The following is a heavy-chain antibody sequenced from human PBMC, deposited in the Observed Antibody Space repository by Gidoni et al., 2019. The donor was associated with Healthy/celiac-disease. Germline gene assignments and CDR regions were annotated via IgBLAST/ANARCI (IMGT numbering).Heavy chain of an antibody. V-gene: IGHV3-33*01. J-gene: IGHJ4*02. CDR1: GFTFSSSG. CDR2: IWYDGSNK. CDR3: ARAYGYCSSTSCYALDY. Sequence: QVQLVESGGGVVQPGRSLRLSCAASGFTFSSSGMHWGRQAPGKGLEWVAVIWYDGSNKYYADSVKGRFTISRDNSKNTLYLQMNSLRAEDTAVYYCARAYGYCSSTSCYALDYWGQGTLVTVSS. D-gene: IGHD2-2*01.